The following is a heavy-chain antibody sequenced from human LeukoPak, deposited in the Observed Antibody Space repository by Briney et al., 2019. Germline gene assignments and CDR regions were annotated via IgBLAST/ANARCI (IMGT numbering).Heavy chain of an antibody. V-gene: IGHV3-74*01. CDR3: TRDGFYGSGTIVDY. CDR2: INGDGSNT. J-gene: IGHJ4*02. D-gene: IGHD3-10*01. CDR1: GFTFSSYW. Sequence: GGSLRLPCAASGFTFSSYWMHWVRQAPGKGLVWVSRINGDGSNTNYADSVKGRFTISRDNAKNTLYLQMDSLRAEDTAVYYCTRDGFYGSGTIVDYWGQGTLVTVSS.